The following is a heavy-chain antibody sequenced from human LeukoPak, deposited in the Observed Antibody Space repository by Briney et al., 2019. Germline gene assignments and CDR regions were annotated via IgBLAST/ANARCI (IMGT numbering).Heavy chain of an antibody. CDR2: INHSGST. CDR3: ASSDFWSGYQNY. V-gene: IGHV4-34*01. D-gene: IGHD3-3*01. Sequence: SETLSLTCAVYGGSFSGYYWSWIRQPPGKGLEWIGEINHSGSTNYNPSLKSRVTISVDTSKNQFSLKLSSVTAADTAVYYCASSDFWSGYQNYWGQGTLVTVSS. J-gene: IGHJ4*02. CDR1: GGSFSGYY.